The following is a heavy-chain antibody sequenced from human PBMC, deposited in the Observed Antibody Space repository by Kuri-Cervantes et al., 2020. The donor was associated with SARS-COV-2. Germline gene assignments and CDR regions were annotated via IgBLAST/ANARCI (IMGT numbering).Heavy chain of an antibody. J-gene: IGHJ3*02. Sequence: SCTVSGGSISSGSYYWSWIRQPAGKGLEWIGYIYTSGSTNYNPSLKSRVTISVDTPKNQFSLKLCSVTAADTAVYYCASVSGSYYSRDAFDIWGQGTMVTVSS. D-gene: IGHD1-26*01. CDR2: IYTSGST. CDR1: GGSISSGSYY. CDR3: ASVSGSYYSRDAFDI. V-gene: IGHV4-61*09.